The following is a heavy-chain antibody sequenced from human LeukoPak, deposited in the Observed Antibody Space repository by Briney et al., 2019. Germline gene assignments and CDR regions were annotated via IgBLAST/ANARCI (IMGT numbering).Heavy chain of an antibody. CDR3: TRSDY. CDR1: GFTFSIFE. CDR2: ISSAGSTI. Sequence: GGSLRLSCVASGFTFSIFEMNWVRQAPGKGLEWVYYISSAGSTIYYADSVKGRFTISRDNAKNSLYLQMNSLRAEDTAVYYCTRSDYWGQGTLVTVSS. V-gene: IGHV3-48*03. J-gene: IGHJ4*02.